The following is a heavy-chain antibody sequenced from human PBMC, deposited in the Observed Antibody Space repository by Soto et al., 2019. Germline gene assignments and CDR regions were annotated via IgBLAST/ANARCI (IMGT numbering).Heavy chain of an antibody. V-gene: IGHV3-11*01. Sequence: GGSRRLSCAASGFTFSDYYMSWIRQAPGKGLEWISYISSSGNTVYYADSVEGRFTISRDNAQNSLYLQMNNLRAEDTAVYYCARDSRVYYGSGSSVDGWGQGTLVTVSS. CDR2: ISSSGNTV. D-gene: IGHD3-10*01. CDR1: GFTFSDYY. CDR3: ARDSRVYYGSGSSVDG. J-gene: IGHJ4*02.